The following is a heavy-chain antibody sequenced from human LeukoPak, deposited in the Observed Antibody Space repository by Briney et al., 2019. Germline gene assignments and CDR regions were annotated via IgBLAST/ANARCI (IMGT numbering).Heavy chain of an antibody. D-gene: IGHD3-3*01. Sequence: SETLSLTCTVSGYSISSGYYWGWIRQPPGKGLEWIGSIYHSGSTYYNPSLKSRVTISVDTSKNQFSLKLGSVTAADTAVYYCARAYDFWSGYYYYYYYMDVWGKGTTVTVSS. CDR3: ARAYDFWSGYYYYYYYMDV. CDR1: GYSISSGYY. CDR2: IYHSGST. V-gene: IGHV4-38-2*02. J-gene: IGHJ6*03.